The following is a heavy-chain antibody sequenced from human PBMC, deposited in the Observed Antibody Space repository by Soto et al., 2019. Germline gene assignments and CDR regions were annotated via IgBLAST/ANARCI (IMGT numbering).Heavy chain of an antibody. J-gene: IGHJ3*02. Sequence: GGSLRLSCAASGFTFSSYSMTWVRQAPGKGLEWVSYISSSGSTIYYADSVKGRFTISRDNAQNSLFLQMISLRAEDTAVYYCARDERAYRADALDIWGQGTMVTVSS. CDR2: ISSSGSTI. CDR3: ARDERAYRADALDI. V-gene: IGHV3-48*01. CDR1: GFTFSSYS.